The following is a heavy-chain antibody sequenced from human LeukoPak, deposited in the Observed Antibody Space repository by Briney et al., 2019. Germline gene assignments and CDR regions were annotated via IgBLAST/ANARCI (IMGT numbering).Heavy chain of an antibody. CDR1: GFTFTNHW. J-gene: IGHJ4*02. Sequence: GGSLRLSCAASGFTFTNHWMHWVRQAPGKGLVWVSRIRAEGGETKHADSVQGRLGTYRHTAKTILYLQMNSLGAEDTAVYYCGRDAVLGSGSIAYWGQGVLVTVSS. V-gene: IGHV3-74*03. CDR3: GRDAVLGSGSIAY. D-gene: IGHD3-10*01. CDR2: IRAEGGET.